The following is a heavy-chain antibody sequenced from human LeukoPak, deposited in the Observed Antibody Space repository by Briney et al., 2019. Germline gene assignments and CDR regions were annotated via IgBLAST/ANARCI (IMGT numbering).Heavy chain of an antibody. D-gene: IGHD1-26*01. CDR1: GYTFTGYY. CDR2: ISAYNGNT. CDR3: ARDRSPRIVSFDY. J-gene: IGHJ4*02. V-gene: IGHV1-18*04. Sequence: ASVKVSCKASGYTFTGYYMHWVRQAPGQGLEWMGWISAYNGNTNYAQKLQGRVTMTTDTSTSTAYMELRSLRSDDTAVYYCARDRSPRIVSFDYWGQGTLVTVSS.